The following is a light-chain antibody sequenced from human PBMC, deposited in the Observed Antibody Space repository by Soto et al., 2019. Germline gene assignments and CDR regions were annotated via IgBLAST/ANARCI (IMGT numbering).Light chain of an antibody. CDR2: GNK. CDR1: SSDVGRYDY. V-gene: IGLV2-8*01. CDR3: QSYDSSLSVSYV. Sequence: QSVLTQPPSASGSPGQSVTISCTGTSSDVGRYDYVSWYQHHTGKAPKLIYGNKNRPSGVPDRFSGSKSGTSASLAITGLQAEDEADYYCQSYDSSLSVSYVFGTGTKVTVL. J-gene: IGLJ1*01.